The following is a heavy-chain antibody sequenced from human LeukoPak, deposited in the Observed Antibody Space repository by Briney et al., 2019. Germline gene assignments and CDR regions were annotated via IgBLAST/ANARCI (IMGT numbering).Heavy chain of an antibody. V-gene: IGHV4-59*08. D-gene: IGHD3-10*01. J-gene: IGHJ4*02. CDR3: ARQGYYGSGSYYNDY. CDR2: IYYSGST. CDR1: GGSISSYY. Sequence: SETLSLTCTVSGGSISSYYWSWIRQHPGKGQEWIGYIYYSGSTNYNPSLKSRVTISLDTSTNQFSLKLTSVTAADTAVYYCARQGYYGSGSYYNDYWGQGTLVTVSS.